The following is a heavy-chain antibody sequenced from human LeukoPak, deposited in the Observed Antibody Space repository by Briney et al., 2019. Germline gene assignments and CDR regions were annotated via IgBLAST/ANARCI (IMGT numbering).Heavy chain of an antibody. D-gene: IGHD3-10*01. CDR2: ISSSSSTI. CDR3: ARESIWFGELPAYYYYYMDV. J-gene: IGHJ6*03. V-gene: IGHV3-48*04. Sequence: GGSLRLSCAASGFTFSSYSMNWVRQASGKGLEWVSYISSSSSTIYYADSVKGRFTISRDNAKNSLYLQMNSLRAEDTAVYYCARESIWFGELPAYYYYYMDVWGKGTTVTVSS. CDR1: GFTFSSYS.